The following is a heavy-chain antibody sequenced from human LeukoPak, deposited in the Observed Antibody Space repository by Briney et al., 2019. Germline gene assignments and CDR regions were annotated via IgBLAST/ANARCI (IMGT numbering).Heavy chain of an antibody. Sequence: SETLSLTCTVSGDSINSLDLWSWVRQPPGKGLEWIGEMYLSGTTHSNPSVKSRVTISIDKSKNQFSLKLRSVTAADTAVYYCARQRDNWRDDYWGQGTLVTVSS. J-gene: IGHJ4*02. CDR2: MYLSGTT. V-gene: IGHV4-4*02. D-gene: IGHD1-1*01. CDR1: GDSINSLDL. CDR3: ARQRDNWRDDY.